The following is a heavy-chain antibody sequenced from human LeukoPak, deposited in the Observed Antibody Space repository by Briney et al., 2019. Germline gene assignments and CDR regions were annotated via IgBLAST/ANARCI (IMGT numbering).Heavy chain of an antibody. D-gene: IGHD3-10*01. CDR2: INSNSGGT. Sequence: ASVKVSCKTSGYTFTDYYMHWVRQAPGQGLEWMGWINSNSGGTNYAQKFQGRVTMTRDTSIRTAYMDLSKLRSDDTAVYYCARERYYGSGSVYNRVDYWGQGTLVTVSS. CDR1: GYTFTDYY. V-gene: IGHV1-2*02. J-gene: IGHJ4*02. CDR3: ARERYYGSGSVYNRVDY.